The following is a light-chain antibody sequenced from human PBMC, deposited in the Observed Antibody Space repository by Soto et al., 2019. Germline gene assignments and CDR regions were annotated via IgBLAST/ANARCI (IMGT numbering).Light chain of an antibody. CDR2: AAS. CDR3: QQSYSDPRK. J-gene: IGKJ1*01. Sequence: DIQMTQSPSSLSASVGDRVTITCRASQSISSYLNWYQQKPGKAPKLLIYAASSLQSGVPSRFSGSGYGKDLTLTIRSLQPEDFATYYCQQSYSDPRKFGQGTKVDVK. V-gene: IGKV1-39*01. CDR1: QSISSY.